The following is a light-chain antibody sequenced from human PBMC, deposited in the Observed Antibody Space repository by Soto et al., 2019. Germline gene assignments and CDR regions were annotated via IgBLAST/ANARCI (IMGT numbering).Light chain of an antibody. CDR2: GTS. V-gene: IGKV3-20*01. CDR3: HQDSSSIT. CDR1: QSVSSNF. Sequence: EIVLTQSPGTLSLSPGERATLSCRASQSVSSNFLAWYQLRPGQAPRLLIYGTSSRATGMPDRFSGSGSGTDFTLTISRLEPEDFAVYFCHQDSSSITFGEGTRVEV. J-gene: IGKJ4*02.